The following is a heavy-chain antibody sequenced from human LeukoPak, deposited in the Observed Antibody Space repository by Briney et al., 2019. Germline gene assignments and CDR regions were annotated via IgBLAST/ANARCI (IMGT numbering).Heavy chain of an antibody. CDR2: VYYGGDA. Sequence: SETLSLACTVSGGSIDSSGSYWGWIRQPPGKGLEWIGCVYYGGDAYYNPSLKSRVTISADLSKNQFSLSLISVTAADTALYYCARLFSRGWPYYYGLGAWGQGTTVTVSS. V-gene: IGHV4-39*01. CDR1: GGSIDSSGSY. D-gene: IGHD6-19*01. CDR3: ARLFSRGWPYYYGLGA. J-gene: IGHJ6*02.